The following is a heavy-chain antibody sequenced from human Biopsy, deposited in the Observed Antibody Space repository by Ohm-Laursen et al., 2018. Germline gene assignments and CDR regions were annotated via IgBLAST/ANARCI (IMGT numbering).Heavy chain of an antibody. D-gene: IGHD3-16*01. Sequence: SLRLSCSASGFNFSIYGMHWVRQAPGKGLEWVAVTSYDGNKKYFADSVKGRFTISRDNSKSTLYLQMNSLRAEDTAVYYCANSIVPIYYDVTGEGAFDVWGQRTMVTVSS. V-gene: IGHV3-30*18. CDR2: TSYDGNKK. J-gene: IGHJ3*01. CDR1: GFNFSIYG. CDR3: ANSIVPIYYDVTGEGAFDV.